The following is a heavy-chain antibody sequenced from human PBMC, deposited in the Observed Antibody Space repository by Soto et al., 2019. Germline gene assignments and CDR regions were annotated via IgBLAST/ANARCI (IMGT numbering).Heavy chain of an antibody. CDR1: GGSISTYY. J-gene: IGHJ3*02. CDR2: IYRTGST. CDR3: ARQIGDDPFDI. Sequence: PSETLSLTCTVSGGSISTYYWNWIRKSPGKGLEWIGYIYRTGSTHYNPSLNSRAAISLDTSRNRFSLKLNSVTAADTAVYFCARQIGDDPFDIWGQGTMVPVSS. V-gene: IGHV4-59*08. D-gene: IGHD3-3*01.